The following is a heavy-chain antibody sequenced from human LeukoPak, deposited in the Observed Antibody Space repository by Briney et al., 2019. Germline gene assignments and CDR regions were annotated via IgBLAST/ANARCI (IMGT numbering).Heavy chain of an antibody. CDR2: ISYDGGNK. V-gene: IGHV3-30*04. D-gene: IGHD2-21*02. CDR1: GFTFSGYA. CDR3: ARSCGGDCYSNAEYFQH. J-gene: IGHJ1*01. Sequence: GGSLRLSCAASGFTFSGYAMHWVRQAPGKGLEWVAVISYDGGNKYYADSVKGRFTISRDNSKNTLYLQMNSLRAEDTAVYYCARSCGGDCYSNAEYFQHWGQGTLVTVSS.